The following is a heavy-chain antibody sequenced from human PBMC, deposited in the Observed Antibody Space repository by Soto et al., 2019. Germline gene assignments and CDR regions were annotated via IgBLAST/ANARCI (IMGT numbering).Heavy chain of an antibody. CDR1: GFTFSSSG. J-gene: IGHJ4*02. Sequence: QVQLVESGGGMVQPGTSLRLSCAASGFTFSSSGMHWVRQAPGKGLEWVSVISYDGSSKYYADSVKGRFTISRDNSKNTLYLQMNSLRPEDTAVYYCANAIVGTTHGWGQGTLVTVSS. D-gene: IGHD1-26*01. CDR2: ISYDGSSK. V-gene: IGHV3-30*18. CDR3: ANAIVGTTHG.